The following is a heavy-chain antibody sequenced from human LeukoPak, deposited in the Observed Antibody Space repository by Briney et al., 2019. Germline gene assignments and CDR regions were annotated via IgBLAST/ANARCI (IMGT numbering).Heavy chain of an antibody. D-gene: IGHD2-2*01. Sequence: GGSLRLSCAASGFTFSSYEMNWVRQAPGKGLEGVSYINSGGGSLYYAASVKGQFTISRDNAKNSLYLQMNSLRAEDTAVYYCAGVYRCSTSCSYFDYWGQGTLVTVSS. CDR2: INSGGGSL. CDR1: GFTFSSYE. J-gene: IGHJ4*02. V-gene: IGHV3-48*03. CDR3: AGVYRCSTSCSYFDY.